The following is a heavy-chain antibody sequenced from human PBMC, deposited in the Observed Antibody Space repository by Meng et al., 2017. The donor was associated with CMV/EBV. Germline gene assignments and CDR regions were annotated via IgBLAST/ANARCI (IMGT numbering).Heavy chain of an antibody. J-gene: IGHJ3*02. CDR1: GFTVSSNY. CDR3: ARDEGFASAFDI. Sequence: ETLSLTCAASGFTVSSNYMSWVRQAPGKGLEWVSVIYSGGSTYYADSVKGRFTISRDNSKNTLYLQMNSLRAEDTAVYYCARDEGFASAFDIWGQGTMVTVSS. CDR2: IYSGGST. V-gene: IGHV3-53*01.